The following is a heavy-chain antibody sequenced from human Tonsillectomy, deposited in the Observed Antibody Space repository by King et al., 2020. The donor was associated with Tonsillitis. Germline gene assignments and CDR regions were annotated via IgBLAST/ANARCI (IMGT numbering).Heavy chain of an antibody. CDR3: ASYAYTLWTSIG. J-gene: IGHJ4*02. D-gene: IGHD3-16*01. Sequence: VQLQESGPGLVKPSQTLSLTCTVSGASISNGDYYWSWIRQHPGKGLEWIGYISYSGSTYYDPSLQSRVTMSVDTSKNQFSLKLSSVAAADSAVYYCASYAYTLWTSIGWGQGTLVTVSS. CDR1: GASISNGDYY. CDR2: ISYSGST. V-gene: IGHV4-31*03.